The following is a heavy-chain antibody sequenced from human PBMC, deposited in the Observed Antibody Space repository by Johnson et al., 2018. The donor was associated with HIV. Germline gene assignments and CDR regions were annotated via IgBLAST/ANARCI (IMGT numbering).Heavy chain of an antibody. V-gene: IGHV3-30-3*01. Sequence: QVQLVESGGGVVQPGKSLRLSCAASGFTFSSSAMHWVRQAPGQGLQWVALISYDGSIKYFADSVKGRFTISRDNSKNTLHLQMNSLRPEDTAVYYCARNSVTGLVLRGDAFDMWGQGTMVTVAS. CDR3: ARNSVTGLVLRGDAFDM. CDR1: GFTFSSSA. J-gene: IGHJ3*02. D-gene: IGHD2-8*02. CDR2: ISYDGSIK.